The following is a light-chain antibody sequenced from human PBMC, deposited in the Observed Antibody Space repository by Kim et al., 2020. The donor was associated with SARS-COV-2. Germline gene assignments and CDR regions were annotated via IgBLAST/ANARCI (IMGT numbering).Light chain of an antibody. CDR2: DVT. CDR1: SRDVGAYNY. J-gene: IGLJ2*01. CDR3: SSYTSSTTRV. V-gene: IGLV2-14*03. Sequence: QSALTQPASVSGFPGQSITISCTGTSRDVGAYNYVSWYQQHPGKAPKLIIYDVTYRPSGVSDRFSGSKAGNTASLTIFGLQAEDEADYYCSSYTSSTTRVFGGGTQLTVL.